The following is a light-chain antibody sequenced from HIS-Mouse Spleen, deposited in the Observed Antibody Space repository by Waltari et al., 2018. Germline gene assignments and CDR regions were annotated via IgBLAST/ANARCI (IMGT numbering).Light chain of an antibody. CDR2: EDS. CDR3: YSTDSSGNHRV. Sequence: SYELTQPPSVSVSPGQTAMLTCSGVAFPKKYAYWYQQKSGQAPVLVIYEDSKRPSGIPERFSGSSSGTMATLTISGAQVEDEADYYCYSTDSSGNHRVFGGGTKLTVL. CDR1: AFPKKY. V-gene: IGLV3-10*01. J-gene: IGLJ2*01.